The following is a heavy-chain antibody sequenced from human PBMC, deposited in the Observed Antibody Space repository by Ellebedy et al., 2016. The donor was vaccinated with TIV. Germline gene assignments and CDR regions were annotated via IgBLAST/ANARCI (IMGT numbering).Heavy chain of an antibody. D-gene: IGHD3-22*01. Sequence: ASVKVSXXGSGHSFSSYTIGWVRQAPGQGPEWMGWISGSNGNTKYAQKFQGRVTMTTDTSTNTAYMELRSLRSDDTAVYYCAREGAYDSGGYYELFDYWGQGTLVTVSS. CDR2: ISGSNGNT. CDR1: GHSFSSYT. J-gene: IGHJ4*02. V-gene: IGHV1-18*01. CDR3: AREGAYDSGGYYELFDY.